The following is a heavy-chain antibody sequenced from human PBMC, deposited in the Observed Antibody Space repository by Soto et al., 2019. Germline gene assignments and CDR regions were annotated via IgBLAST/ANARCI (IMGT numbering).Heavy chain of an antibody. Sequence: EVQLVESGGGLKQPGESLRLSCAASGFSVSGHYMSWVRQAPGKGLEWVSVIYSGGGTYYADSVKGRFTTSRDGSMNTLYLQMNSLRVEDTAVYYCARDRGYGDQRTLGYWGQGTLLTVSS. CDR1: GFSVSGHY. CDR3: ARDRGYGDQRTLGY. J-gene: IGHJ4*02. V-gene: IGHV3-53*01. D-gene: IGHD4-17*01. CDR2: IYSGGGT.